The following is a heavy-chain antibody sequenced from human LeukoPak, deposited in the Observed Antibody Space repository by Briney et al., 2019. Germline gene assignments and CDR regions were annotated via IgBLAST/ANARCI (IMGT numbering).Heavy chain of an antibody. V-gene: IGHV4-34*01. CDR3: ARRGAWGSRISWFDP. CDR1: GGSFSGYY. CDR2: INHSGST. Sequence: SETLSLTCAVYGGSFSGYYWSWIRQPPGKGLEWIGEINHSGSTNYNPSLKSRVTISVDTSKNQFSLKLSSVTAADTAVYYCARRGAWGSRISWFDPWGQGTLVTVSS. J-gene: IGHJ5*02. D-gene: IGHD7-27*01.